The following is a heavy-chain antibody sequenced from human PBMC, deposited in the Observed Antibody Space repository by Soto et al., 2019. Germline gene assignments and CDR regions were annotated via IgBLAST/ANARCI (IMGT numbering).Heavy chain of an antibody. Sequence: SLTCTVSGGSISSYYWSWIRQPPGKGLEWIGYIYYTGLSNSNPSLNSRVTMSVDTSKNQFSLKLSSVTAADTAVYYCARLVYDSSSYHPGWGQGTLVTISS. V-gene: IGHV4-59*01. J-gene: IGHJ4*02. D-gene: IGHD3-22*01. CDR3: ARLVYDSSSYHPG. CDR1: GGSISSYY. CDR2: IYYTGLS.